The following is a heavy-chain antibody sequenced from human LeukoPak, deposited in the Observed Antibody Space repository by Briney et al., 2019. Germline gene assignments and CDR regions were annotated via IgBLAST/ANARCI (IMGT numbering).Heavy chain of an antibody. V-gene: IGHV1-2*02. CDR1: GYTFTGYY. CDR3: ARDLGDGYGSSVYYFDY. D-gene: IGHD2-21*02. CDR2: INPNSGGT. Sequence: ASVKVSCKASGYTFTGYYMHWVRQAPGQGLGWMGWINPNSGGTNYAQKFQGRVTMTRDTSISTAYMELSRLRSDDTAVYYCARDLGDGYGSSVYYFDYWGQGTLVTVSS. J-gene: IGHJ4*02.